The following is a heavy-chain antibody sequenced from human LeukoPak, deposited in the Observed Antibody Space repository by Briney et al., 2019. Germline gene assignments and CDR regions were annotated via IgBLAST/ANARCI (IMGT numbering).Heavy chain of an antibody. CDR3: ARHRRAIYYDSSSPHAFDI. V-gene: IGHV3-23*05. Sequence: GGSLRLSCEASGFTFSAYAMTWVRQAPGKGLEWVSSIGSDNKPHYSESVKGRFAISRDNSKNTLYLQMNSLRAEDTAVYYCARHRRAIYYDSSSPHAFDIWGQGTKVTVSS. CDR2: IGSDNKP. D-gene: IGHD3-22*01. CDR1: GFTFSAYA. J-gene: IGHJ3*02.